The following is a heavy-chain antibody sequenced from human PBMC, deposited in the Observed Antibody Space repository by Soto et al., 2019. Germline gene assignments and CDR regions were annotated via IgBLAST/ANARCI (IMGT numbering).Heavy chain of an antibody. V-gene: IGHV4-39*01. CDR1: GGSISSSSYY. Sequence: SETLSLTCTVSGGSISSSSYYWCWIRQPPGKGLEWIGSIYYSGSTYYNPSLKSRVTISVDTSKNQSSLKLSSVTAADTAVYYCARRVVVAPNWFDPWGQGTLVTVSS. D-gene: IGHD2-2*01. CDR2: IYYSGST. J-gene: IGHJ5*02. CDR3: ARRVVVAPNWFDP.